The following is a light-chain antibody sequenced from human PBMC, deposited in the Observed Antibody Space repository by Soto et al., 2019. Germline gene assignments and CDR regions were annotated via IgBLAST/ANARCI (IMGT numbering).Light chain of an antibody. CDR1: QTISSW. J-gene: IGKJ1*01. CDR3: QRYNSYSEA. V-gene: IGKV1-5*03. Sequence: DIQMTQSPSTLSASVGDSVTITCRASQTISSWLAWYQQNPGKAPKLLIYEASTLKSGVPSRFSGSGSGTEFTLTISSLQPDDFATYYCQRYNSYSEAFGQGTKVDI. CDR2: EAS.